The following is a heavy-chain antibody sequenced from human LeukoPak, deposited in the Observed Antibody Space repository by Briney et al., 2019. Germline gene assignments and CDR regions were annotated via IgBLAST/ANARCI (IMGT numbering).Heavy chain of an antibody. J-gene: IGHJ4*02. CDR2: IYHSGTT. CDR1: GGSISISNSNW. D-gene: IGHD5-12*01. Sequence: SGTLSLTCAVSGGSISISNSNWWSWVRQPPGKGLEWIGEIYHSGTTYYNPSLKSRVTISVDTSKNQFSLKVSSVTAADTAVYYCVRQNLLVATSNPTFDYWGQGTLVTVSS. CDR3: VRQNLLVATSNPTFDY. V-gene: IGHV4-4*02.